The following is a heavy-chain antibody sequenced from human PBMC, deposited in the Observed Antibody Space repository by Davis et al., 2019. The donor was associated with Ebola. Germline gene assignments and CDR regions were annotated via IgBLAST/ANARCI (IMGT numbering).Heavy chain of an antibody. CDR2: ISAYNGNT. CDR3: ARLAGSGSYYIDGMDV. J-gene: IGHJ6*02. D-gene: IGHD3-10*01. V-gene: IGHV1-18*01. CDR1: GYTFTSYG. Sequence: ASVKVSCKASGYTFTSYGISWVRQAPGQGLEWMGWISAYNGNTNYAQKLQGRVTMTTDTSTSTAYMELRSLRSDDTAVYYCARLAGSGSYYIDGMDVWGQGTTVTVSS.